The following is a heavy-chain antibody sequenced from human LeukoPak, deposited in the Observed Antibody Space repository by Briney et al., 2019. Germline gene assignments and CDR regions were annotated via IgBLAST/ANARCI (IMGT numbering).Heavy chain of an antibody. D-gene: IGHD2-2*01. J-gene: IGHJ4*02. CDR1: GFTFSTYG. V-gene: IGHV3-21*01. CDR3: ARAYCSSISCYYYFDY. Sequence: GGSLRLSCAASGFTFSTYGMNWARQAPGKGLEWVSSISSSSSHIYYADSVKGRFTISRDNAKNSLYLQMNSLRAEDTAVYYCARAYCSSISCYYYFDYWGQGTLVTVSS. CDR2: ISSSSSHI.